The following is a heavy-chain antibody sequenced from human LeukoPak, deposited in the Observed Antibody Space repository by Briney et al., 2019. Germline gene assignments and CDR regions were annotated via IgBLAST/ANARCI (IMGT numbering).Heavy chain of an antibody. V-gene: IGHV3-33*01. CDR2: IWYDGSNK. D-gene: IGHD3/OR15-3a*01. CDR1: SYX. Sequence: SYXXXWVRQAPGKGLEWVAVIWYDGSNKYYADSVKGRFTISRDNSKNTLYLQMNSLRAEDTAVYYCARVLGLVPTEPFDYGGQGTLVTVSS. J-gene: IGHJ4*02. CDR3: ARVLGLVPTEPFDY.